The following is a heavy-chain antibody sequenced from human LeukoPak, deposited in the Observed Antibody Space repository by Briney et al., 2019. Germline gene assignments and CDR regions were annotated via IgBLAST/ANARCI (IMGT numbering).Heavy chain of an antibody. CDR3: ARATVGIVGATRRACYYYYYMDV. CDR2: ISSSGSTI. D-gene: IGHD1-26*01. V-gene: IGHV3-11*04. CDR1: GLTFSDYY. Sequence: GGSLRLSCAASGLTFSDYYMSWIRQAPGKGLEWVSYISSSGSTIYYADSVKGRFTISRDNAKNSLYLQMNSLRAEDTAVYYCARATVGIVGATRRACYYYYYMDVWGKGTTVTVSS. J-gene: IGHJ6*03.